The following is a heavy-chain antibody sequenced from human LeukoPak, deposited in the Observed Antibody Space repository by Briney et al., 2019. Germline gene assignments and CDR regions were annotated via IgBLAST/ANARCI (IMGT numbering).Heavy chain of an antibody. CDR1: GFTFSSYG. V-gene: IGHV3-33*01. J-gene: IGHJ6*03. CDR3: ARGQGTTPYYYYYMDV. D-gene: IGHD4-17*01. Sequence: GRSLRLSRAAAGFTFSSYGMHWVRQAPGKGLGWVAVIWYDGSNKYYADSVKGRFTISRDNSKNTLYLQMNSLRAEDTAVYYCARGQGTTPYYYYYMDVWGKGTTVTVSS. CDR2: IWYDGSNK.